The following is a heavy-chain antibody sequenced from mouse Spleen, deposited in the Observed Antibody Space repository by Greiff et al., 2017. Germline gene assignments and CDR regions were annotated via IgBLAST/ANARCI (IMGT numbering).Heavy chain of an antibody. Sequence: VKLQQSGAELARPGASVKLSCKASGYTFTSYGISWVKQRTGQGLEWIGEIYPRSGNTYYNEKFKGKATLTADKSSSTAYMELRSLTSEDSAVYFCARWRIMGSRPDEPGYFDVWGAGTTVTVSS. CDR1: GYTFTSYG. CDR2: IYPRSGNT. V-gene: IGHV1-81*01. J-gene: IGHJ1*01. CDR3: ARWRIMGSRPDEPGYFDV. D-gene: IGHD2-4*01.